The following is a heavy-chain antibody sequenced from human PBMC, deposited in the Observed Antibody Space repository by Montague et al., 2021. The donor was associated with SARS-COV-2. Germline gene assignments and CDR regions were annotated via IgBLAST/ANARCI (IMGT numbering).Heavy chain of an antibody. CDR3: ARVFPRWLQFDPYFDY. Sequence: SETLSLTCTVSGDSISSGGYYWSWIRQPPGKGLEWIGYIYYSGSTNYNPSLKSRVTISVDTSKNQFSLKLSSVTAADTAVYYCARVFPRWLQFDPYFDYWGQGTLVTVSS. D-gene: IGHD5-24*01. CDR1: GDSISSGGYY. CDR2: IYYSGST. J-gene: IGHJ4*02. V-gene: IGHV4-61*08.